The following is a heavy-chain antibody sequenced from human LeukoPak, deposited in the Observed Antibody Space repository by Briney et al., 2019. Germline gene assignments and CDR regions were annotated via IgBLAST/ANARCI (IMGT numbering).Heavy chain of an antibody. V-gene: IGHV1-2*02. CDR2: INPNSGGT. Sequence: ASVKVSCKASGYTFTGYYMHWVRQAPGQGLEWMGWINPNSGGTNYAQKFQGRVTMTRDTSISTAYMELSRLRSDDTAVYYCARDNDQYDDSSGQNWFDPWGQGTLVTVSS. CDR1: GYTFTGYY. D-gene: IGHD3-22*01. CDR3: ARDNDQYDDSSGQNWFDP. J-gene: IGHJ5*02.